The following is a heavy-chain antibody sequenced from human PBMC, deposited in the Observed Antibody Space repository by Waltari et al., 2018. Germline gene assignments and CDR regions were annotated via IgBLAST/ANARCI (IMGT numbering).Heavy chain of an antibody. V-gene: IGHV4-38-2*02. J-gene: IGHJ4*02. CDR2: IYHSGST. CDR3: ARDSSSWVDY. CDR1: GYSISSGYY. Sequence: QVQLQESGPGLVKPSETLSLTCAVSGYSISSGYYWGWIRQPPGKGLEWIGSIYHSGSTSYNPSLKSRVTISVDTSKNQFSLKLSSVTAADTAVYYCARDSSSWVDYWGQGTLVTVSS. D-gene: IGHD6-13*01.